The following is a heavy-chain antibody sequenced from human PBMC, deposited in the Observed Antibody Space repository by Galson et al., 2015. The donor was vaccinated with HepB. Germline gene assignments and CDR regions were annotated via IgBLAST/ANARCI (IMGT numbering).Heavy chain of an antibody. CDR1: GDSVSSKSAA. Sequence: CAISGDSVSSKSAAWNWIRQSPSRGLEWLGRTYYRSQWYNDYAVSEKSRIRVNSDTSKNQFSLHLNSVTPDDTAIYYCARQDYCYDTNCQGGGFDYWGQGTLVTVSS. V-gene: IGHV6-1*01. CDR3: ARQDYCYDTNCQGGGFDY. CDR2: TYYRSQWYN. D-gene: IGHD3-3*01. J-gene: IGHJ4*02.